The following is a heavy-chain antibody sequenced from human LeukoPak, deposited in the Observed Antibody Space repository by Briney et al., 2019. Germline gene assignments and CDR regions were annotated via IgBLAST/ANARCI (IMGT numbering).Heavy chain of an antibody. Sequence: SVKVSCKASGGTFSSYTISWVRQAPGQGLEWMGRIIPILGIANYAQKFQGRVTITADKSTSTACMELSSLRSEDTAVYYCAQYDFWSGYLADDAFDIWGQGTMVTVSS. CDR3: AQYDFWSGYLADDAFDI. D-gene: IGHD3-3*01. CDR1: GGTFSSYT. CDR2: IIPILGIA. V-gene: IGHV1-69*02. J-gene: IGHJ3*02.